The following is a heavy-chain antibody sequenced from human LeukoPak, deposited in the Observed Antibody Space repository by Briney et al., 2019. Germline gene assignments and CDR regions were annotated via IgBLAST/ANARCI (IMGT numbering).Heavy chain of an antibody. Sequence: PGGSLRLSXAASGFTFDDYGMSWVRQAPGKGLEWVSGINWNGGSTCYADSVKGRFTISRDNAKNSLYLQMNSLRAEDTALYYCARDRMAYYDSSGITAYDAFDIWGQGTMVTVSS. V-gene: IGHV3-20*04. CDR1: GFTFDDYG. CDR3: ARDRMAYYDSSGITAYDAFDI. J-gene: IGHJ3*02. D-gene: IGHD3-22*01. CDR2: INWNGGST.